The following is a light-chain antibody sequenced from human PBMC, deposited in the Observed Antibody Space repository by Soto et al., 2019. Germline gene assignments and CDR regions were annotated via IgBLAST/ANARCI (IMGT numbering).Light chain of an antibody. V-gene: IGKV1-17*01. J-gene: IGKJ1*01. CDR2: ATS. CDR3: LQHNLYPRT. Sequence: DIQMTQSPSSLSASVGDRVTITCRASQGIKNDLAWYQQIPGKAPKRLIFATSTLQSGVPSRFSGSGYGTEFTLTISSLQPEDFATYFCLQHNLYPRTFGQGTRVEIK. CDR1: QGIKND.